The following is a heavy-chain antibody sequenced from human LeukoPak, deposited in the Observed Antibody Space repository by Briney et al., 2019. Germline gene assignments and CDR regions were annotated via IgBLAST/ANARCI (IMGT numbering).Heavy chain of an antibody. CDR3: ASGPFWSGYRRNNWFDP. J-gene: IGHJ5*02. V-gene: IGHV4-34*01. D-gene: IGHD3-3*01. CDR1: GGFFSGYY. CDR2: INHSGST. Sequence: SDTLSLICGVWGGFFSGYYGSCIRQPPGKGLECRGEINHSGSTNYNPSLKSRVTISVDTSKNQFSLKLSSVTAADTAVYYCASGPFWSGYRRNNWFDPWGQGTLVTVSS.